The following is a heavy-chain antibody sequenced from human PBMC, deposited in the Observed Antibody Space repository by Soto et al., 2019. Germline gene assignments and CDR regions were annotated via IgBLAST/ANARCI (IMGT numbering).Heavy chain of an antibody. CDR3: VRDSGWPILNFDS. V-gene: IGHV3-30*03. CDR2: ASYDGSET. CDR1: GFDFRSYG. Sequence: PGGSLRLSCAASGFDFRSYGIHWVRQAPGRGLEWVAAASYDGSETYYADSAKGRFTVSKEISKNTVFLQMNALRHEDTAVYFCVRDSGWPILNFDSWGQGXLVTVYS. D-gene: IGHD3-10*01. J-gene: IGHJ4*02.